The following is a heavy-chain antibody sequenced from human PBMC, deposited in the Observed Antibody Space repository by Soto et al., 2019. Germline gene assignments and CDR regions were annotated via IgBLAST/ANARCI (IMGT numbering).Heavy chain of an antibody. CDR1: GFTFSNAW. J-gene: IGHJ4*02. Sequence: GGSLRLSCAASGFTFSNAWMSWARQAPGKGLEWVGRIKSKTDGGTTDYAAPVKGRFTISRDDSKSTLYLQMNSLKTEDTAVYYCTTDLTRIVGATDYWGQGTLVTVSS. CDR2: IKSKTDGGTT. D-gene: IGHD1-26*01. CDR3: TTDLTRIVGATDY. V-gene: IGHV3-15*01.